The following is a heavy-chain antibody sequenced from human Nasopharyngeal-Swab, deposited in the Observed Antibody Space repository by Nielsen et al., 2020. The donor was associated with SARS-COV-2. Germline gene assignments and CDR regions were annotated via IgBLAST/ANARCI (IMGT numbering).Heavy chain of an antibody. D-gene: IGHD3-16*01. Sequence: ASVKVSCKTSGYTFTRYGISWVRQAPGQGLEWLGSISVHNCYTNYPQKLQGRVTMTTDTSTTTASMELRSLRSADTAVYYCARDSIAFGGPEGDYWGQGTLVTVSS. J-gene: IGHJ4*02. CDR2: ISVHNCYT. CDR1: GYTFTRYG. V-gene: IGHV1-18*01. CDR3: ARDSIAFGGPEGDY.